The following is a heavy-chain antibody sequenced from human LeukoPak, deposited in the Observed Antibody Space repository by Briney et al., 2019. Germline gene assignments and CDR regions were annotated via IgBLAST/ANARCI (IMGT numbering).Heavy chain of an antibody. J-gene: IGHJ5*02. D-gene: IGHD2-2*01. CDR2: IYYSGST. Sequence: PSETLSLTCTVSGGSISSYYWSWIRQPPGKGLEWIGYIYYSGSTNYNPSLKSRVTISVDTSKNQFSLKLSSVTAADTAVYYCASLGVVPAAIKGWFDPWGQGTLVTVSS. CDR1: GGSISSYY. CDR3: ASLGVVPAAIKGWFDP. V-gene: IGHV4-59*08.